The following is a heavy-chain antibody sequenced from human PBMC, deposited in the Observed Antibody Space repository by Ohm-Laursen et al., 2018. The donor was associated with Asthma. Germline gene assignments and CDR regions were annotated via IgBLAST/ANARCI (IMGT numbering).Heavy chain of an antibody. V-gene: IGHV4-59*01. CDR1: GASFSTYY. CDR3: ARDSHRWFGPTPFPDY. CDR2: IYSTGST. D-gene: IGHD3-10*01. J-gene: IGHJ4*02. Sequence: SDTLSLTCTLSGASFSTYYWGWIRQPPGKGLEWIGYIYSTGSTNYNPSLESRVTISIDTSTNQSSLKLSSVTAEDTAVYYCARDSHRWFGPTPFPDYWGRGTLVTVSS.